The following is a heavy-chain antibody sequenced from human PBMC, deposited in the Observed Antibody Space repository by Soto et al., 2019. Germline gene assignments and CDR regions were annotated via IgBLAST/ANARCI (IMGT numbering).Heavy chain of an antibody. Sequence: SETLSLTSAVSGGSISSGGYSWSWIRQPPGKGLECIGYIYHSGSTYYNPSLKSRVTISVDRSKNQFSLKLSSVTAADTAVYYCARGPPLLWWSQGTLVTVSS. D-gene: IGHD2-21*01. CDR1: GGSISSGGYS. J-gene: IGHJ4*02. CDR2: IYHSGST. CDR3: ARGPPLLW. V-gene: IGHV4-30-2*01.